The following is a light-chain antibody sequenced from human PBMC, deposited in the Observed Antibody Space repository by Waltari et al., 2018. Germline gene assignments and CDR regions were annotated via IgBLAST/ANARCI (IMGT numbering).Light chain of an antibody. J-gene: IGKJ1*01. CDR2: WAS. CDR1: QSVLYRSNNKNY. V-gene: IGKV4-1*01. Sequence: DIVMTQSPASLAVSLGERATTSCKPSQSVLYRSNNKNYLLWYHQKPGQPPKLLIYWASTRESGVPDRFSGSGSGTDFTLPINSLQAEDVAVYYCQQYYSTPWTFGQGTKVEIK. CDR3: QQYYSTPWT.